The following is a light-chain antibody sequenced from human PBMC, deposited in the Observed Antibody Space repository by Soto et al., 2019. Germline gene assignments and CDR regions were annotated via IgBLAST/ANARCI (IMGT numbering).Light chain of an antibody. V-gene: IGKV3-20*01. J-gene: IGKJ1*01. Sequence: EIVLTQSPGTLSLSPGERATLSCRASQSVSSSYLAWYQQKPGQAPRLLIYGASSRATGIPDRFSGSGSGTEFTLTISSLQPEDFAVYYCQQDYNLPWTFGQGTKVDIK. CDR1: QSVSSSY. CDR2: GAS. CDR3: QQDYNLPWT.